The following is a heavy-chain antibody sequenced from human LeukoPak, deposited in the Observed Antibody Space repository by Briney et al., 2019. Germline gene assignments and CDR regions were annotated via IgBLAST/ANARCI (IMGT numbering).Heavy chain of an antibody. Sequence: ASVKVSCKASGGTFSSYAINWVRQATGQGLEWMGWINPNSGNTGYAQKFQGRVTMTRNTSISTAYMELSSLRSEDTAVYYCARGNTYDFGEGAPFDIWGQGTMVTVSS. CDR3: ARGNTYDFGEGAPFDI. CDR2: INPNSGNT. J-gene: IGHJ3*02. D-gene: IGHD4-17*01. CDR1: GGTFSSYA. V-gene: IGHV1-8*02.